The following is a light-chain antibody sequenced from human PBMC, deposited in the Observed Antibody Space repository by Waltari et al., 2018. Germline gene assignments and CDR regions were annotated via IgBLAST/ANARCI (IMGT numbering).Light chain of an antibody. V-gene: IGLV2-23*02. CDR2: EVS. CDR3: CSYAGSSTF. Sequence: QSALTQPASVSGSPGQSITISCTGTSRDVGSYNLVSWYQQHPGKAPILMIYEVSKRPSGVSTRFSGSKCGNTASLTISGLQAEDEADYYCCSYAGSSTFFGTGTKVTVL. CDR1: SRDVGSYNL. J-gene: IGLJ1*01.